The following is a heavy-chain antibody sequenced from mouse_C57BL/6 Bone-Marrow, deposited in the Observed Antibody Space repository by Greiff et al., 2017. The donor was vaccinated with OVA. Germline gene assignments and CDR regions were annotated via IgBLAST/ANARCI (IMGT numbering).Heavy chain of an antibody. CDR3: TTDPWDYYGSSHYFDD. CDR2: IDPENGDT. Sequence: EVQLQQSGAELVRPGASVKLSCTASGFNIKDDYMHWVKQRPEQGLEWIGWIDPENGDTEYASKFQGKATITADTSSNTAYLQLSSLTSEDTAVYYCTTDPWDYYGSSHYFDDWGQGTTLTVSS. V-gene: IGHV14-4*01. J-gene: IGHJ2*01. D-gene: IGHD1-1*01. CDR1: GFNIKDDY.